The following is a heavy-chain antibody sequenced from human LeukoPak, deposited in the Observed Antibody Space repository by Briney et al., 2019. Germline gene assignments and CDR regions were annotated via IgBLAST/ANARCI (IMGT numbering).Heavy chain of an antibody. CDR3: VRDPSNSGWAFDY. CDR2: IWYNGKNK. CDR1: GFTFSTYA. Sequence: PGRSLRLSCAASGFTFSTYAMHWVRQAPGKGLEWVAMIWYNGKNKHYADSVKGRFTISRDNSKNTLDLQMNSLRADDTAVYYCVRDPSNSGWAFDYWGQGTLVTVSP. J-gene: IGHJ4*02. V-gene: IGHV3-33*01. D-gene: IGHD6-19*01.